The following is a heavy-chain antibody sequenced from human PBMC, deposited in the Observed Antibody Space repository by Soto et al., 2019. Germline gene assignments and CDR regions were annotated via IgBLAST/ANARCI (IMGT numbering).Heavy chain of an antibody. CDR2: ISWNSGSI. J-gene: IGHJ6*03. V-gene: IGHV3-9*01. CDR1: GFTFDDYA. Sequence: PGGSLRLSCAASGFTFDDYAMHWVRQAPGKGLEWVSGISWNSGSIGYADSVKGRFTISRDNAKNSLYLQMNSLRAEDTALYYCAKDKRDSWSGGSMDVWGKGTTVTVSS. CDR3: AKDKRDSWSGGSMDV. D-gene: IGHD3-3*01.